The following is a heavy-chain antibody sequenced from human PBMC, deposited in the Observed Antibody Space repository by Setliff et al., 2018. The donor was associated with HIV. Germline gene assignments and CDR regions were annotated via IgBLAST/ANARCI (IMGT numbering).Heavy chain of an antibody. V-gene: IGHV4-59*01. CDR1: GGSISSYY. J-gene: IGHJ6*02. D-gene: IGHD3-10*01. CDR3: ARGSPQGWFGELLGYYYGMDV. CDR2: IYYSGST. Sequence: KPSETLSLTCTVSGGSISSYYWSWIRQPPGKGLEWIGYIYYSGSTNYNPSLKSRVTISVDTSKNQFSLKLSSVTAADTAVYYCARGSPQGWFGELLGYYYGMDVWGQGTKVTVSS.